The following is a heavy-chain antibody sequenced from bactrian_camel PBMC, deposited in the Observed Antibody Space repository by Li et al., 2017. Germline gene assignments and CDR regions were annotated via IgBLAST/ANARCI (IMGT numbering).Heavy chain of an antibody. D-gene: IGHD2*01. CDR3: AAARTSEETWYVNGFGY. V-gene: IGHV3S57*01. J-gene: IGHJ6*01. CDR2: ISSDGPT. Sequence: HVQLVESGGGSVQAGGSLRLSCAASGRSVSGVCMAWFRQVPGYEREGVAAISSDGPTSYVGSVQGRFAISYDNAKNTLYLQMNDLNPEDTAMYNCAAARTSEETWYVNGFGYWGQGTQVTVS. CDR1: GRSVSGVC.